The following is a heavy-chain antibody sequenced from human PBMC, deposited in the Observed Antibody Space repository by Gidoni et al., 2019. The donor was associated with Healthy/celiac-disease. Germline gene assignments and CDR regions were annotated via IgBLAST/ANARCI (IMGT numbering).Heavy chain of an antibody. CDR3: AKDYYYDSSGSCDY. CDR1: GFTFDDYA. V-gene: IGHV3-9*01. D-gene: IGHD3-22*01. Sequence: EVQLVESGGGLVQPGRSLRLSCAASGFTFDDYAMHWVRQAPGKGLEWVSGISWNSGSIGYADSVKGRFTISRDNAKNSLYLQMNSLRAEDTALYYCAKDYYYDSSGSCDYWGQGTLVTVSS. J-gene: IGHJ4*02. CDR2: ISWNSGSI.